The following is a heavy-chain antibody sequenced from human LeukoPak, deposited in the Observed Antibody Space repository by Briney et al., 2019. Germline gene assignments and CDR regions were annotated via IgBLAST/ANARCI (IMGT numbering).Heavy chain of an antibody. CDR3: AREEAAGDSRGFDY. CDR2: INPNSGGT. J-gene: IGHJ4*02. D-gene: IGHD6-13*01. CDR1: GYTFTGYY. V-gene: IGHV1-2*06. Sequence: ASVKVSCKASGYTFTGYYMHWVRQAPGQGLEWMGRINPNSGGTNYAQKFQGRVTMTRDTSISTAYMELSRLRSDDTAVYYCAREEAAGDSRGFDYWGQGTLVTVSS.